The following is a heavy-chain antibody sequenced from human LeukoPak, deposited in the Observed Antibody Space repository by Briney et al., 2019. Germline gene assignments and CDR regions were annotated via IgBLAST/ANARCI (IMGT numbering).Heavy chain of an antibody. CDR2: IIPIFGTA. CDR1: GGTFSSYA. Sequence: ASVKVSCKASGGTFSSYAISWVRQAPGQGLEWMGGIIPIFGTANYAQKFQGRVTITADESTSTAYMELSSLRSEDTAVYYCARDTPRIAAAGRYDAFDIWGQGTMVTVSS. V-gene: IGHV1-69*13. D-gene: IGHD6-13*01. J-gene: IGHJ3*02. CDR3: ARDTPRIAAAGRYDAFDI.